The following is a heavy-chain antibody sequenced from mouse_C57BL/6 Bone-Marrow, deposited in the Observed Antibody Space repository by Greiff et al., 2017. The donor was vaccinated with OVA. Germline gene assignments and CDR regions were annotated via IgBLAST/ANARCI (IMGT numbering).Heavy chain of an antibody. D-gene: IGHD1-1*01. CDR1: GFTFSDYY. Sequence: EVKLMESGGGLVQPGGSLKLSCAASGFTFSDYYMYWVRQTPEKRLEWVAYISNGGGSTHYPDTVKGRFTISRDNAKNTLYLQMSRLKAEDAAMYYGARHSYGSSYRYFDVWGAGTTVTVSS. V-gene: IGHV5-12*01. J-gene: IGHJ1*01. CDR2: ISNGGGST. CDR3: ARHSYGSSYRYFDV.